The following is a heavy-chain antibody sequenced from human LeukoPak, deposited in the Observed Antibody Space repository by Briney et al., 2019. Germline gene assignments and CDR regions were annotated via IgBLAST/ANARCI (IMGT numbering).Heavy chain of an antibody. D-gene: IGHD1-26*01. J-gene: IGHJ6*03. CDR1: GFTVSSNY. CDR3: AKPFIVGATGYYYYYMDV. CDR2: ISGSGGST. Sequence: AGGSLRLSCAASGFTVSSNYMSWVRQAPGKGLEWVSAISGSGGSTHYADSVKGRFTISRDNSKNTLYLQMNSPRAEDTAIYYCAKPFIVGATGYYYYYMDVWGKGTTVTVSS. V-gene: IGHV3-23*01.